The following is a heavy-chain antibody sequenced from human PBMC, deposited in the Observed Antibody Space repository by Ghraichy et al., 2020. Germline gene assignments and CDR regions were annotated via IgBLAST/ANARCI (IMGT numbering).Heavy chain of an antibody. Sequence: ESLNVSCAVYGGSFSHYYWSWIRQPPGKGLQWIGEISHSGSTNHNPSLKSRVTISVDTSKNQVSLKLRSVTAADTAVYYCARVYYGSGSGFDPWGQGTLVTVSS. CDR1: GGSFSHYY. J-gene: IGHJ5*02. V-gene: IGHV4-34*01. D-gene: IGHD3-10*01. CDR3: ARVYYGSGSGFDP. CDR2: ISHSGST.